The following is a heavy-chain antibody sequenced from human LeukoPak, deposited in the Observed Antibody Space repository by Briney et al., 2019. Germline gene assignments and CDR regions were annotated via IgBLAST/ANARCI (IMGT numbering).Heavy chain of an antibody. D-gene: IGHD3-9*01. J-gene: IGHJ4*02. Sequence: GSPMLPCAASGFTFSSYSMNWVRQAPGKGLEWVSSISSSSSYIYYADSVKGRFTISRDNAKNSLYLQMNSLRAEDTAVYYCARDLGYDILTGYQGSYFDHWGQGTLVTVSS. CDR2: ISSSSSYI. CDR1: GFTFSSYS. CDR3: ARDLGYDILTGYQGSYFDH. V-gene: IGHV3-21*01.